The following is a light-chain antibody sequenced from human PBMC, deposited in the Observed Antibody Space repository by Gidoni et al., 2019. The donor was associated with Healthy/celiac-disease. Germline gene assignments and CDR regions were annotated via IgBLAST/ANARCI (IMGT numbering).Light chain of an antibody. Sequence: DIQMTHSPSSLSASVGDRVTITCRASQSISSYLNWYQQKPRKSPKLLIYAASSLQSGVPSRFSGSGSGTDFTLTISSLKPEDFATYYCQQSYSTPLTFGGGTKVEIK. V-gene: IGKV1-39*01. CDR1: QSISSY. CDR2: AAS. J-gene: IGKJ4*01. CDR3: QQSYSTPLT.